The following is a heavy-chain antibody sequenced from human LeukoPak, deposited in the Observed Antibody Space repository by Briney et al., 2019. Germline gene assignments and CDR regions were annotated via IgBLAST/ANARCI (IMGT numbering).Heavy chain of an antibody. Sequence: GGSLRLSCAASGFSLSNYGMHWVRQAPGKRLEWVAALLYDGNTKHYADSVRGRFTISRDISKNTFYVQMNSLTAEDTAIYYCARDHRPEIQYYYMDVWGKGTTVAVSS. CDR2: LLYDGNTK. V-gene: IGHV3-33*01. CDR3: ARDHRPEIQYYYMDV. J-gene: IGHJ6*03. CDR1: GFSLSNYG. D-gene: IGHD1-14*01.